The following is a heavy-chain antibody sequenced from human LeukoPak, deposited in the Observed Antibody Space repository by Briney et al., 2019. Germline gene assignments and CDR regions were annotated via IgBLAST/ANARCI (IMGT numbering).Heavy chain of an antibody. CDR2: INHSGST. D-gene: IGHD2-2*01. V-gene: IGHV4-34*01. J-gene: IGHJ4*02. CDR3: ARGLVSTSCYHY. CDR1: GGSFSDYY. Sequence: PSETLSLTCAVYGGSFSDYYWSWIRQPPGKGLEWIGEINHSGSTNYNPSLKSRVTISVDTSKNQLSLKLSSVTAADTAVYYCARGLVSTSCYHYWGQGTLVTVSS.